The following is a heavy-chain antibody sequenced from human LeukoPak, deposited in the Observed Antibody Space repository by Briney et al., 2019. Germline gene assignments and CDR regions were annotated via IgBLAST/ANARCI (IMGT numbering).Heavy chain of an antibody. V-gene: IGHV1-2*02. Sequence: AASVKVSCKASGYTFTGYYMHWVRQAPGQGLEWMGWINPNSGGTNYAQKFQGRVTMTRDTSISTAYLELSSLTSDDTAVYYCARVFRPPRPSPFDPWGQGTLVTVSS. CDR3: ARVFRPPRPSPFDP. CDR2: INPNSGGT. J-gene: IGHJ5*02. CDR1: GYTFTGYY.